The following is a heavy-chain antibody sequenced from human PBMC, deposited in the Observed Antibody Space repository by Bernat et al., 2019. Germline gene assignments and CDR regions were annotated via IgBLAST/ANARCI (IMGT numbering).Heavy chain of an antibody. Sequence: QVQLVESGGGVVQPGRSLRLSCAASGFTFSSYAMHWVRQAPGRGLEWVAFISYDRSNNYYADAVKGGFTISRDNSKNTLYLQMNSLRAEDTAVYYCAKDDYPGVRGVIIYYYYGMDVWGQGTTVTVSS. CDR1: GFTFSSYA. D-gene: IGHD3-10*01. J-gene: IGHJ6*02. V-gene: IGHV3-30*04. CDR2: ISYDRSNN. CDR3: AKDDYPGVRGVIIYYYYGMDV.